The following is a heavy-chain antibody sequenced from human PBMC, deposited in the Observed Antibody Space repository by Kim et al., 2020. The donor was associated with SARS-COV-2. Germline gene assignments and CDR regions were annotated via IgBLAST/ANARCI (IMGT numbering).Heavy chain of an antibody. CDR1: GFTFSDFY. Sequence: GGSLRLSCAASGFTFSDFYMTWIRQAPGKGLEWVSYISSGSNTIYYADSVKGRFTISRDNAKNSLYLQLNSLRAEDTAVYYCARADASARTGFFQHWGQG. CDR2: ISSGSNTI. CDR3: ARADASARTGFFQH. J-gene: IGHJ1*01. V-gene: IGHV3-11*04. D-gene: IGHD6-13*01.